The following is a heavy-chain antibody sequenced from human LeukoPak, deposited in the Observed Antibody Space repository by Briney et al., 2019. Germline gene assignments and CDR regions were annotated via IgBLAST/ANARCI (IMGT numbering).Heavy chain of an antibody. Sequence: ASVKVSCKASGYTFTSYDINWVRQATGQGLEWMGWMNPNSGNTGYAQKFQGRVTMTRNTSISTAYMELSSLRSEDTAVYYCARGSPFYSDYDDHMDVWGKETTVTVSS. CDR1: GYTFTSYD. CDR3: ARGSPFYSDYDDHMDV. CDR2: MNPNSGNT. V-gene: IGHV1-8*01. D-gene: IGHD4-11*01. J-gene: IGHJ6*03.